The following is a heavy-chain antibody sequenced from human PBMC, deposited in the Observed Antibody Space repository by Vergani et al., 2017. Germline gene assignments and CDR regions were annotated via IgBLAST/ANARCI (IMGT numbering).Heavy chain of an antibody. Sequence: EVQLLESGGGLVQPGGSLRLSCAASGFTFSSYAMSWVRQAPGKGLEWVSSISSSSSYIYYADSVKGRFTISRDNAKNSLYLQMNSLRAEDTAVYYCARWVVEVTLDYYYGMDVWGQGTMVTVSS. V-gene: IGHV3-21*01. CDR2: ISSSSSYI. J-gene: IGHJ6*02. D-gene: IGHD5-18*01. CDR1: GFTFSSYA. CDR3: ARWVVEVTLDYYYGMDV.